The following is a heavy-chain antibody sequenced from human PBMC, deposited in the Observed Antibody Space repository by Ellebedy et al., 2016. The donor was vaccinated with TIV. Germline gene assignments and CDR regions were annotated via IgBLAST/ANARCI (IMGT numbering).Heavy chain of an antibody. CDR3: TRFVDTAMVRALSGFDP. D-gene: IGHD5-18*01. V-gene: IGHV3-49*04. Sequence: GGSLRLSCTASGFTFGDYAMSWVRQAPGKGLEWVGFIRSKAYGGTTEYAASVKGRFTISRDDSKSIAYLQMNSLKTEDTAVYYCTRFVDTAMVRALSGFDPWGQGTLVTVSS. CDR1: GFTFGDYA. J-gene: IGHJ5*02. CDR2: IRSKAYGGTT.